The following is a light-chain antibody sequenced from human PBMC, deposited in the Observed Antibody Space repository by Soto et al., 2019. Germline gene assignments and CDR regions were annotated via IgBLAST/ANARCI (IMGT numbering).Light chain of an antibody. CDR3: QSRA. Sequence: DIQLTQTPSTLSASVGDEVTITCRASQTISRWLAWYQQKPGRAPKLLIYDASTLESGVPSRFSGSGSETEFTLTIRRLQPDDFATYFCQSRAFGQGTRL. CDR2: DAS. CDR1: QTISRW. V-gene: IGKV1-5*01. J-gene: IGKJ5*01.